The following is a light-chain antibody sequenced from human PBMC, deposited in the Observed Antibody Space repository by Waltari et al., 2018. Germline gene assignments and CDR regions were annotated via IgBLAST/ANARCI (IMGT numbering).Light chain of an antibody. CDR3: QQRRNWHLT. Sequence: VLLTQSPPTLSLSPGKTATISCRASESVSKFLAWYQQKPGQRPRLLMYDVSTRAPGIPARFSGSGFGTDFTLTINSLEPDDFAVYYCQQRRNWHLTFGGGTRVE. CDR1: ESVSKF. J-gene: IGKJ4*01. V-gene: IGKV3-11*01. CDR2: DVS.